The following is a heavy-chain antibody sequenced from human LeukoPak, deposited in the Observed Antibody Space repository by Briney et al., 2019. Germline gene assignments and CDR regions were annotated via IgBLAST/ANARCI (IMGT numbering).Heavy chain of an antibody. CDR2: IYPGDSDT. Sequence: GESLKISCKGSGYSFTSYWIGWVRQMPGKGLEWMGIIYPGDSDTKYSPSFQGQVTISADKSISTAYLQWSSLKASDTAMYYCARHLIDTSDHFDYWGQGTLVTVSS. J-gene: IGHJ4*02. D-gene: IGHD2-21*01. CDR1: GYSFTSYW. V-gene: IGHV5-51*01. CDR3: ARHLIDTSDHFDY.